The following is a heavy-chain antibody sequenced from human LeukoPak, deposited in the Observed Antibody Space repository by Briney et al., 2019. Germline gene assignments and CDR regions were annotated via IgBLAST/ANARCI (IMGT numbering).Heavy chain of an antibody. J-gene: IGHJ4*02. CDR1: GFTFSSYA. D-gene: IGHD3-10*01. Sequence: GGSLRLSCAASGFTFSSYAMSWVRQAPGKGLEWVSAISGSGGSTYYADSVKGRFTISRDNSKNTLYLQMNSLRDEDTAVYYCAKDALMVRGVIFYFDYWGQGTLVTVSS. CDR3: AKDALMVRGVIFYFDY. CDR2: ISGSGGST. V-gene: IGHV3-23*01.